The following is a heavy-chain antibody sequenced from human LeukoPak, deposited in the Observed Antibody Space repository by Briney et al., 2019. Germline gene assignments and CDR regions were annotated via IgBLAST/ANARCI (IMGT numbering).Heavy chain of an antibody. Sequence: GGSLRLSCAASGFTFSSYAMSWVRQAPGKGLEWLSAISGSGGSTYYADSVKGRFTISRDNSKNTLYLQMNSLRAEDTAVYYCARLETYYYDSSGPHFDYWGQGTLVTVSS. D-gene: IGHD3-22*01. J-gene: IGHJ4*02. CDR1: GFTFSSYA. V-gene: IGHV3-23*01. CDR2: ISGSGGST. CDR3: ARLETYYYDSSGPHFDY.